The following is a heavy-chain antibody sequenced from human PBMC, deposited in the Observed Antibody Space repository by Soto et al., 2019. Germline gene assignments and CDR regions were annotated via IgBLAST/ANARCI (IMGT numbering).Heavy chain of an antibody. D-gene: IGHD3-10*01. CDR2: IIPTFGTG. Sequence: QVLLVQSGPEVKKPGSSVKVSCKASGGTFNNYAIYWVRQAPGKGLEWMGGIIPTFGTGNHAQKFQGRVTITADESTTTAYMELNSLRSEDTAIYYCASFDGTLVRGGRSSPYEMEVWGQGTKVIVSS. CDR1: GGTFNNYA. J-gene: IGHJ6*02. V-gene: IGHV1-69*01. CDR3: ASFDGTLVRGGRSSPYEMEV.